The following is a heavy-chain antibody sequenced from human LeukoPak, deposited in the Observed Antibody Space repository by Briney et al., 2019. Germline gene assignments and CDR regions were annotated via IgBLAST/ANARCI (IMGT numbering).Heavy chain of an antibody. CDR1: GGSISSSSYY. CDR2: IYYSGST. D-gene: IGHD5-12*01. J-gene: IGHJ4*02. V-gene: IGHV4-39*01. CDR3: ARHLVATTLSPARPLPQFDY. Sequence: SETLSLTCTVSGGSISSSSYYWGWIRQPPGKGLEWIGSIYYSGSTYYNPSLKSRVTISVDTSKNQFSLKLSSVTAADTAVYYCARHLVATTLSPARPLPQFDYWGQGTLVTVSS.